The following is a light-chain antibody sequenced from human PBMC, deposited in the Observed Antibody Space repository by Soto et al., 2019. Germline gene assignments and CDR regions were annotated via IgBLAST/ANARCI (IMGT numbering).Light chain of an antibody. V-gene: IGKV3-11*01. CDR3: QQRSSWPIT. Sequence: EIVLTQSPGTLSLSPGERATLSCRASQSVSSYLAWYQQKPGQAPRLLIFGASNRATGIPARFSGSGSGTDFTLTINSLEPEDFAVYYCQQRSSWPITFGQGTRLEI. CDR2: GAS. J-gene: IGKJ5*01. CDR1: QSVSSY.